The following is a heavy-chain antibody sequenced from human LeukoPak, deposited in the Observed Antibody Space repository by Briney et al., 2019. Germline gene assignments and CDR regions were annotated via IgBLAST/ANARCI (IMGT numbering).Heavy chain of an antibody. Sequence: KPSETLSLTCAVYGGSFSGYYWSWIRQPPGKGLEWIGEINHSGSTNYNPSLKSRVTISVDTSKNQFSLKLSSVTAADTAVYYCARFYYDSRAFDYWGQGTLVTVSS. CDR2: INHSGST. D-gene: IGHD3-22*01. CDR3: ARFYYDSRAFDY. J-gene: IGHJ4*02. CDR1: GGSFSGYY. V-gene: IGHV4-34*01.